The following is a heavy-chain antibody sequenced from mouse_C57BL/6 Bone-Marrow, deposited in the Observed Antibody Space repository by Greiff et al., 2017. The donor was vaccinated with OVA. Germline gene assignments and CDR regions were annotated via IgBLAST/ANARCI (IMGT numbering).Heavy chain of an antibody. Sequence: VQLQQSGPELVKPGASVKISCKASGYAFSSSWMNWVKQRPGKGLEWIGRIYPGDGATNYNGKFKGKATLTADKSSSTAYMQLSSLTSEDSAVYFCARRFYYFDYWGQGTTLTVSS. CDR2: IYPGDGAT. V-gene: IGHV1-82*01. J-gene: IGHJ2*01. CDR3: ARRFYYFDY. CDR1: GYAFSSSW.